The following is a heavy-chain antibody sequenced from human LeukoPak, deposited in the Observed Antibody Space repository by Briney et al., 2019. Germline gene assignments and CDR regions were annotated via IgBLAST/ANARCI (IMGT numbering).Heavy chain of an antibody. CDR3: AREAPLSSVGSRGYFDY. CDR2: ISSSSSTI. D-gene: IGHD1-26*01. Sequence: GGSLRLSRAASGFTFSSYSMNWVRQAPGKGLEWVSYISSSSSTIYYADSVKGRFTISRDNAKNSLYLQMNSVRAEDTAVYYCAREAPLSSVGSRGYFDYWGQGTLVTVSS. V-gene: IGHV3-48*04. CDR1: GFTFSSYS. J-gene: IGHJ4*02.